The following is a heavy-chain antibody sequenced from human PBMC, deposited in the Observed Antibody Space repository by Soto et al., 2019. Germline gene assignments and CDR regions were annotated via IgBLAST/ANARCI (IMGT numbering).Heavy chain of an antibody. Sequence: SGPTLVNPTQTLTLTCTFSGFSLSTSEVGVGWIRQPPGKALEWLAIIYWNDAKPCSPSLKSRLTVTKDTSKNQVVLTMTNMDPVDTATYFCAHRQGSKSYYKTWGQGTLVTVS. CDR3: AHRQGSKSYYKT. J-gene: IGHJ4*02. CDR1: GFSLSTSEVG. V-gene: IGHV2-5*01. CDR2: IYWNDAK. D-gene: IGHD3-10*01.